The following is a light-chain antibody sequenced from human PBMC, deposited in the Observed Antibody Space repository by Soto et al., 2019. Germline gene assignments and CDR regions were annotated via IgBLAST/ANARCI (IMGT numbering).Light chain of an antibody. CDR2: GAS. V-gene: IGKV3-20*01. Sequence: EVVLTQSPGTLSLSPGERATLSCRASQSVSNTYLAWYQQKPGQAPRLLIYGASSRAPGIPDRFSGSGSGTDFTLTISRLEPEDFAMYYCQQYGTSPRTFGQGTKVEIK. CDR3: QQYGTSPRT. CDR1: QSVSNTY. J-gene: IGKJ1*01.